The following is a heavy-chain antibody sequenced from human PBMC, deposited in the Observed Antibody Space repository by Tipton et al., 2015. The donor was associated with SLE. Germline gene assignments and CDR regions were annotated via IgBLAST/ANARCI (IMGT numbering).Heavy chain of an antibody. D-gene: IGHD2-15*01. J-gene: IGHJ2*01. CDR1: GGSISGYS. V-gene: IGHV4-59*01. Sequence: GLVKPSETLSLTCTVSGGSISGYSWSWVRQPPGKGLGWIGYIYHSGSTNYNPSLKSRVTMSVDTSENQFSLKLTSVTAADTAVYYCARDRYCGGGSCFDWFFDLWGRGTLVTVSS. CDR2: IYHSGST. CDR3: ARDRYCGGGSCFDWFFDL.